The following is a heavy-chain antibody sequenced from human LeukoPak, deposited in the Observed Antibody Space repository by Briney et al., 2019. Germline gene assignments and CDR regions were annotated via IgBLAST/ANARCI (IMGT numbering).Heavy chain of an antibody. J-gene: IGHJ4*02. D-gene: IGHD2-15*01. V-gene: IGHV3-7*01. CDR2: IKQDGSER. Sequence: PGGSLRLSCAASGFTFSSYWMSWVRQAPGKGLEWVANIKQDGSERYYVDSVKGRFTISRDNAKNSLYLQMNSLRAEDTYVYYCARGYCSGGHCYAFDYWGQGTVVTVSS. CDR1: GFTFSSYW. CDR3: ARGYCSGGHCYAFDY.